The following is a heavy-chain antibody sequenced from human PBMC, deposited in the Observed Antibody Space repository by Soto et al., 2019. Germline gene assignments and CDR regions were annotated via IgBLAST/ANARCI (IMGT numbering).Heavy chain of an antibody. J-gene: IGHJ6*03. CDR1: GGSISSSSYY. CDR3: AGQPHVAYYYGSGSYYPYYMDV. CDR2: IYYSGST. D-gene: IGHD3-10*01. V-gene: IGHV4-39*01. Sequence: PSETLSLTCTVSGGSISSSSYYWGWICQPPGKGLEWIGSIYYSGSTYYNPSLKSRVTISVDTSKNQFSLKLSSVTAADTAVYYCAGQPHVAYYYGSGSYYPYYMDVWGKGTTVTVSS.